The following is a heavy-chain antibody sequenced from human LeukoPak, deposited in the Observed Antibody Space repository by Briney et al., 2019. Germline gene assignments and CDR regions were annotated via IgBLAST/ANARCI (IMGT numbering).Heavy chain of an antibody. V-gene: IGHV3-9*01. J-gene: IGHJ4*02. CDR3: AKDRGEGYYFDY. CDR1: GFTFDDYA. D-gene: IGHD3-16*01. CDR2: ISWNSGSI. Sequence: PGGSLRLSCAASGFTFDDYAMHWVRQAPGKGLEWVSGISWNSGSIGYADSVKGRFTISRDSAKNSLYLQMNSLRAEDTALYYCAKDRGEGYYFDYWGQGTLVTVSS.